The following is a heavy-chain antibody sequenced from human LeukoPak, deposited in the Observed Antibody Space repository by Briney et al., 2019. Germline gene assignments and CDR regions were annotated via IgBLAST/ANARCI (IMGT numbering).Heavy chain of an antibody. V-gene: IGHV3-23*01. CDR3: ASPRDPAFDI. CDR1: GFTFSSYA. Sequence: RGSLRLSCAASGFTFSSYAMSWVRQAPGKGLEWVSAISGSGGSTYYADPVKGRFTISRDNSKNTLYLQMNSLRAEDTAVYYCASPRDPAFDIWGQGTMVTVSS. CDR2: ISGSGGST. J-gene: IGHJ3*02.